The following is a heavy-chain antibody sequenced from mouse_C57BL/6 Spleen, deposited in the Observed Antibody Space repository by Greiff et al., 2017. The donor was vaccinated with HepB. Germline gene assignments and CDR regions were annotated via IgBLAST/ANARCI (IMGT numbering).Heavy chain of an antibody. V-gene: IGHV1-81*01. CDR1: GYTFTSYG. Sequence: QVHVKQSGAELVRPGASVKLSCKASGYTFTSYGISWVKQRTGQGLEWIGEIYPRSGNTYYNEKFKGKATLTADKSSSTAYMELRSLTSEDSAVYFCAREITTVVYDYWGQGTTLTVSS. CDR2: IYPRSGNT. J-gene: IGHJ2*01. D-gene: IGHD1-1*01. CDR3: AREITTVVYDY.